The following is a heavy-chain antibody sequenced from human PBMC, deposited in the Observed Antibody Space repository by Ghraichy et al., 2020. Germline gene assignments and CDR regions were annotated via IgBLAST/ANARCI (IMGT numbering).Heavy chain of an antibody. CDR1: GGSFSGYY. CDR2: INHSGST. J-gene: IGHJ4*02. CDR3: AGPDERRYSGSYSY. V-gene: IGHV4-34*01. Sequence: SETLSLTCAVYGGSFSGYYWSWIRQPPGKGLEWIGEINHSGSTNYNPSLKSRVTISVDTSKNQFSLKLSSVTAADTAVYYCAGPDERRYSGSYSYWGQGTLVTVSS. D-gene: IGHD1-26*01.